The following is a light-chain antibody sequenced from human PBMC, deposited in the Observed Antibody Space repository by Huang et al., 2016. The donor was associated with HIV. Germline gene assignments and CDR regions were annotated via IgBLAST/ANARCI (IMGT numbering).Light chain of an antibody. CDR2: AAS. V-gene: IGKV3-15*01. Sequence: EIVMTQSPATLSVSPGERATLSGRAGQSVSSNLAWYQQQPGQAPRLLIYAASTRATGIPARFSGSGSGTEFTLTISSLQSEDFAVYYCQQYNNWPRTFGQGTKVEIK. J-gene: IGKJ1*01. CDR3: QQYNNWPRT. CDR1: QSVSSN.